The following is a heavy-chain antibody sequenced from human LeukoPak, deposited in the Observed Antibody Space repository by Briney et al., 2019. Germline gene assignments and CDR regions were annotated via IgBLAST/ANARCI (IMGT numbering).Heavy chain of an antibody. V-gene: IGHV3-30-3*01. CDR2: ISYDGSNK. CDR3: ARDSGSVRDYLDY. CDR1: GFIFSNYA. Sequence: GRSLRLSCTASGFIFSNYAMDWVRRAPGKGLEWVAIISYDGSNKYYADSVKGRFTISRDNSKNTLYLQMNSLRAEDTAVYYCARDSGSVRDYLDYWGQGTLVTVSS. J-gene: IGHJ4*02. D-gene: IGHD1-26*01.